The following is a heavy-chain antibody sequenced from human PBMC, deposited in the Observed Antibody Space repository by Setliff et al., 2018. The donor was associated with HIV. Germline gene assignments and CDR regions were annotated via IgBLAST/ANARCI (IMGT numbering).Heavy chain of an antibody. CDR3: ARDLGSGRRWFDP. D-gene: IGHD3-10*01. CDR2: ISPIIGNA. V-gene: IGHV1-69*10. Sequence: GASVKVSCKASGGTFSSYAIPWVRQAPGQGLEWMGGISPIIGNANYAQKFQGRITITADKSTSTAYMELSSLRSEDAAVYYCARDLGSGRRWFDPWGQGTMVTVSS. CDR1: GGTFSSYA. J-gene: IGHJ5*02.